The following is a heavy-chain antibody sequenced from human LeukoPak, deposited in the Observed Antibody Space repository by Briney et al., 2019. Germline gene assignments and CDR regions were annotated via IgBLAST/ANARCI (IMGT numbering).Heavy chain of an antibody. D-gene: IGHD1-1*01. CDR2: INSDGSST. Sequence: GGSLRLSCAAPGFTFSSYWMHWVRQAPGKGLVWVSRINSDGSSTNYADSVKGRFTISRDNAKNTVYLQMNSLRAEDTAVYYCARGRGTGTTSGFDPWGQGTLVTVSS. CDR3: ARGRGTGTTSGFDP. J-gene: IGHJ5*02. CDR1: GFTFSSYW. V-gene: IGHV3-74*01.